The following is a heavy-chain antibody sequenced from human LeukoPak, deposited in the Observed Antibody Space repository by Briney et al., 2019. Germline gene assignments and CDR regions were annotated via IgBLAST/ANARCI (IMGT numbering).Heavy chain of an antibody. CDR3: VKDRRYSGSYYPDY. V-gene: IGHV4-4*07. Sequence: PSETLSLTCNVSGGFISSYYWSWIRQPAGEGLEWIGRIYTSGSTNYNPSLKSRVTMSVDTSKNQFSLNLRSVTAADTAIYYCVKDRRYSGSYYPDYWGQGTLVTVSS. CDR1: GGFISSYY. CDR2: IYTSGST. J-gene: IGHJ4*02. D-gene: IGHD1-26*01.